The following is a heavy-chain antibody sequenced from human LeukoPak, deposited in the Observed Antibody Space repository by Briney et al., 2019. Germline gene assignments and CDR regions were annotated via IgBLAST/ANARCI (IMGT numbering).Heavy chain of an antibody. CDR2: ISSSGSTI. V-gene: IGHV3-11*01. J-gene: IGHJ6*02. CDR3: ARVKVSGYDWAPPYMDA. CDR1: GFTFSDYY. D-gene: IGHD5-12*01. Sequence: GGSLRLSCAASGFTFSDYYMSWIRQAPGKGLEWVSYISSSGSTIYYADSVKGRFTISRDNAKNSLYLQMNSLRAEDTAVYYCARVKVSGYDWAPPYMDAWGQGTTVTVSS.